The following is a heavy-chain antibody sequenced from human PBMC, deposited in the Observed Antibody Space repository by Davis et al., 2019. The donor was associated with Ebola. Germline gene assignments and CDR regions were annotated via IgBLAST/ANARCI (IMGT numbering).Heavy chain of an antibody. Sequence: SLKISCAASGFTFDDYAMHWVRQAPGKGLEWVSGISWNSGSIGYADSVKGRFTISRDNAKNSLYLQMNSLRAEDTALYYCAKDSSVVVAGGYGMDVWGKGTTVTVSS. J-gene: IGHJ6*04. V-gene: IGHV3-9*01. CDR1: GFTFDDYA. D-gene: IGHD2-15*01. CDR3: AKDSSVVVAGGYGMDV. CDR2: ISWNSGSI.